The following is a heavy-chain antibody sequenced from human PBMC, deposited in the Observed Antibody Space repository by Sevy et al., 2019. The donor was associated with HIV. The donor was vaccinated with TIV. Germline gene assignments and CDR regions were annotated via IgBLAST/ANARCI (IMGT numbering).Heavy chain of an antibody. Sequence: GGSLRLSCAASGFAFSTHAMHWVRQAPGKGLEGVAVISYGGTETFYAASVEGRFTISRDNSKNMLSLQINSLKPEDTAVYSCARDGGYSIKWYPLYWGHGTLVTVSS. V-gene: IGHV3-30-3*01. CDR3: ARDGGYSIKWYPLY. CDR2: ISYGGTET. CDR1: GFAFSTHA. J-gene: IGHJ4*01. D-gene: IGHD1-26*01.